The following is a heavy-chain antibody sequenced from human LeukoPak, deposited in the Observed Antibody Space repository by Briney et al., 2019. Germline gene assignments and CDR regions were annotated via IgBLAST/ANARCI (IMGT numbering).Heavy chain of an antibody. CDR1: GYTFTGYY. V-gene: IGHV1-2*02. D-gene: IGHD6-13*01. Sequence: ASVKVSCKASGYTFTGYYMHWVRQAPGQGREWMGWINPNSGGTNYAQKFQGRVTMTRDTSISTAYMELSRLRSDDTAVYYCARVLDSSSWTDYWGQGTLVTVSS. CDR2: INPNSGGT. J-gene: IGHJ4*02. CDR3: ARVLDSSSWTDY.